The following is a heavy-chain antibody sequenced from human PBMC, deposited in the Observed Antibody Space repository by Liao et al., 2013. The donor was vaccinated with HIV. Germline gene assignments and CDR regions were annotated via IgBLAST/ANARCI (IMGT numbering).Heavy chain of an antibody. Sequence: QVQLQQWGAGLLKPSETLSLTCAVYGESFNAYYWSWIRQPPGKGLEWIGEINHSGTTNYNPSLKSRVTISVDSPKNQFSLKLSSVTAADTADYYCARVGGYGDYGSVYYYYYMDVWGQRDPGHRLL. CDR2: INHSGTT. D-gene: IGHD4-17*01. CDR3: ARVGGYGDYGSVYYYYYMDV. CDR1: GESFNAYY. J-gene: IGHJ6*03. V-gene: IGHV4-34*01.